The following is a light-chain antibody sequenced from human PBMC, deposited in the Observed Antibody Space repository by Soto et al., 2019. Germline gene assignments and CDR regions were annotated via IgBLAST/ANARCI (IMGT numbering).Light chain of an antibody. J-gene: IGKJ5*01. CDR1: KSGLYSSNIKNY. V-gene: IGKV4-1*01. Sequence: DIVMTLSPESLAISLVEPAKIKCKSCKSGLYSSNIKNYLNWYQQKPGQPPKLLIYWASIRESGVPARFSGSGSGTDFTLTISSVQAEDFAVYYCQQYYDSPLTFGQGTGLEIK. CDR3: QQYYDSPLT. CDR2: WAS.